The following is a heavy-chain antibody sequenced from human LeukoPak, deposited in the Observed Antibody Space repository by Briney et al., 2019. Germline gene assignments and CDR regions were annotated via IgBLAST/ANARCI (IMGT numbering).Heavy chain of an antibody. CDR2: IRYDRSNK. J-gene: IGHJ4*02. Sequence: GGSLRLSCAASGFTFGNYDMHWVRQAPGKGLEWVAFIRYDRSNKYYADSVKGRFTISRDNSKNTLYLQMNSLRAEDTAVYYCAKFKSPYYYDSSGLDYWGQGTLVTVSS. CDR3: AKFKSPYYYDSSGLDY. CDR1: GFTFGNYD. D-gene: IGHD3-22*01. V-gene: IGHV3-30*02.